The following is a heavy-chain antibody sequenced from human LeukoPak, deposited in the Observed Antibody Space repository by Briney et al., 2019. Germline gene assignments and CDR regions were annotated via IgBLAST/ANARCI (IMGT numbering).Heavy chain of an antibody. D-gene: IGHD6-13*01. J-gene: IGHJ4*02. CDR3: AREDLIAAPGNFDY. CDR1: GFTFSSYW. Sequence: GGSLRLSCAASGFTFSSYWMHWVRQAPGKGLVWVSRINSDGSSTSYADSGKGRFTISRDNAKNTLYLQMNSLRAEDTAVYYCAREDLIAAPGNFDYWGQGTLVTVPS. CDR2: INSDGSST. V-gene: IGHV3-74*01.